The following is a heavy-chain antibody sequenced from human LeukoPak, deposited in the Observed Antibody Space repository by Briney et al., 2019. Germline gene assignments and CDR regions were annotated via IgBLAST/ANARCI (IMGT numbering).Heavy chain of an antibody. CDR3: ATNYYDSSGYYSTFDY. CDR1: GYSFTSYW. D-gene: IGHD3-22*01. J-gene: IGHJ4*02. Sequence: GESLKISCKDSGYSFTSYWIGWVRQMRGKGLEWMGIIYTGDSDTRYSPSFQGQVTISADKSISTAYLQWSSLKASDTAVYYGATNYYDSSGYYSTFDYWGQGTLVTASS. V-gene: IGHV5-51*01. CDR2: IYTGDSDT.